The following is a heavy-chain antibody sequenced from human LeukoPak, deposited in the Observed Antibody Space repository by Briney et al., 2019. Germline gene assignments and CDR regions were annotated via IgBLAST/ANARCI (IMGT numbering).Heavy chain of an antibody. CDR1: GFTFSRYW. Sequence: GGSLRLSCEASGFTFSRYWMHWVRQAPGKGLVWASRIKSDGKTNYADSVQGRFTISRDNSKNTLYLEMNSLSPDDTAVYYCARGVEPLAANTLAYWGQGTLVTVSS. D-gene: IGHD1-14*01. CDR3: ARGVEPLAANTLAY. V-gene: IGHV3-74*01. CDR2: IKSDGKT. J-gene: IGHJ4*02.